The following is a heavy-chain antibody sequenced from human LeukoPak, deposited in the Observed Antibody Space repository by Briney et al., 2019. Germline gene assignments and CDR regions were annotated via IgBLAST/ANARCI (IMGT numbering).Heavy chain of an antibody. J-gene: IGHJ4*02. CDR1: GYTFTRHY. CDR2: INPNSGDT. D-gene: IGHD6-13*01. CDR3: MRGGGNSWFDY. Sequence: ASVKVSCKASGYTFTRHYFHWVRQAPGQGLEWMGWINPNSGDTNFAQKFQGRVTMSRATSISTVYMELTSLRSDDTALYYCMRGGGNSWFDYWGQGTLVSVSS. V-gene: IGHV1-2*02.